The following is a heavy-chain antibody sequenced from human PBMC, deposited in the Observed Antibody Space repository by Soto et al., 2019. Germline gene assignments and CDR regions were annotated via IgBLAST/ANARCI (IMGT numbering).Heavy chain of an antibody. CDR2: VSYEGSVQ. Sequence: PGGSLRLSCVASGFTFNTYGMHSVRQAPGKGLEWVAVVSYEGSVQHYADSVKGRFTISRDNSQNTLFLQMTSLRAEDTAVYYCARDRVVVAATKFGTWFDPWAQGTLVTVSS. D-gene: IGHD1-26*01. J-gene: IGHJ5*02. CDR1: GFTFNTYG. V-gene: IGHV3-30*03. CDR3: ARDRVVVAATKFGTWFDP.